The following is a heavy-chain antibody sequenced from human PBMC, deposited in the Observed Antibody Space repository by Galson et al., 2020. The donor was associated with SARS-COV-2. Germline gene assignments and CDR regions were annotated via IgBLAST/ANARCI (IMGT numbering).Heavy chain of an antibody. CDR1: GFSVSHNY. CDR3: VMTGWYINIDY. Sequence: GGSLRLSCAASGFSVSHNYMSWVRQAPGKGLEWVSIINSAGSTYYADSVKGRFAISRDASRNTLSLQMNYLRVEDTAVYFCVMTGWYINIDYWGQGALVTVSS. D-gene: IGHD6-19*01. J-gene: IGHJ4*02. V-gene: IGHV3-66*01. CDR2: INSAGST.